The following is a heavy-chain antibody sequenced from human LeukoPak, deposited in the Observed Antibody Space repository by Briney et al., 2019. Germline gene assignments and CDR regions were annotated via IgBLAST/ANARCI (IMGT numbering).Heavy chain of an antibody. CDR1: GFTFDDYA. CDR2: ISWNSGSI. J-gene: IGHJ3*02. D-gene: IGHD3-16*02. Sequence: GGSLRLSCAASGFTFDDYAMHWVRQAPGKGLEWVSGISWNSGSIGYADSVKGRFTISRDNAKNSLYLQMNSLRAEDTALYYCAKGVIFYDAFDIGGKGTMFTVS. V-gene: IGHV3-9*01. CDR3: AKGVIFYDAFDI.